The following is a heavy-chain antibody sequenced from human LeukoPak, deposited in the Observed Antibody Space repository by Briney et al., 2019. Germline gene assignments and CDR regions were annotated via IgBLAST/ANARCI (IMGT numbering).Heavy chain of an antibody. CDR2: IYYSGST. D-gene: IGHD6-13*01. CDR3: ARDRRYSSINWFDP. CDR1: SGSISSYY. J-gene: IGHJ5*02. V-gene: IGHV4-59*01. Sequence: SETLSLTCTVSSGSISSYYWSWIRQPPGKGLEWIGYIYYSGSTNYNPSLKSRVTISVDTSKNQFSLKLSSVTAADTAVYYCARDRRYSSINWFDPWGQGTLVTVSS.